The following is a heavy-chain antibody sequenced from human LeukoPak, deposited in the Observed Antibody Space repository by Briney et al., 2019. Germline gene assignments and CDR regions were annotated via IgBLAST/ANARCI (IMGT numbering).Heavy chain of an antibody. CDR3: ARSRIAAAGRSSRAFDY. D-gene: IGHD6-13*01. CDR1: GYTFTSSG. Sequence: ASVKVSCKASGYTFTSSGISWVRQAPGQGLEWMGWISAYNGNTNYAQKLQGRVTMTTDTSTSTAYMELRSLRSDDTAVYYCARSRIAAAGRSSRAFDYWGQGTLVTVSS. J-gene: IGHJ4*02. V-gene: IGHV1-18*01. CDR2: ISAYNGNT.